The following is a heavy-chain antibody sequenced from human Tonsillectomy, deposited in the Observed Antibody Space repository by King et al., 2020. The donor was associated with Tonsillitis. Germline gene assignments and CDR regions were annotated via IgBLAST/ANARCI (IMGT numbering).Heavy chain of an antibody. Sequence: LQLQESGPGLVKPSETLSLTCTVSGGSISSSSYYWGWIRQPPGKGLEWIGSIYYSGSTYYNPSLKSRVTISVDTSKNQFSLKLSSVTAADTAVYYCARHGGDYDILTGYYIFDYWGQGTLVTVSS. J-gene: IGHJ4*02. CDR1: GGSISSSSYY. CDR2: IYYSGST. V-gene: IGHV4-39*01. D-gene: IGHD3-9*01. CDR3: ARHGGDYDILTGYYIFDY.